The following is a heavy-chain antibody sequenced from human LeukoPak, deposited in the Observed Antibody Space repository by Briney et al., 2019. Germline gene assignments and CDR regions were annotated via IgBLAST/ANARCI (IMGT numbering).Heavy chain of an antibody. Sequence: SETLSLTCTVSGGSLSSYYWSWIREPPGKGLEWIGYIYYSGSTNYNPSLKSRVTISVDTSKNQFSLKLSSVTAADTAVYYCAREFAWEPLFNWGQGTLVTVSS. D-gene: IGHD1-26*01. V-gene: IGHV4-59*01. J-gene: IGHJ4*02. CDR3: AREFAWEPLFN. CDR2: IYYSGST. CDR1: GGSLSSYY.